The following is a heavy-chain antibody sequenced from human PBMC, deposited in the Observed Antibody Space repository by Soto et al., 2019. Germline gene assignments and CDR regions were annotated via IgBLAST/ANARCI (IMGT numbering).Heavy chain of an antibody. CDR3: ARIVGANYPWFDP. D-gene: IGHD1-26*01. CDR2: ISAYNGNT. J-gene: IGHJ5*02. CDR1: GYTFTSYG. V-gene: IGHV1-18*01. Sequence: ASVKVSCKASGYTFTSYGISWVRQAPGQGLEWMGWISAYNGNTNYAQKLQGRVTMTTDTSTSTVYMELRSLRSDDTAAYYCARIVGANYPWFDPWGQGTLVTVSS.